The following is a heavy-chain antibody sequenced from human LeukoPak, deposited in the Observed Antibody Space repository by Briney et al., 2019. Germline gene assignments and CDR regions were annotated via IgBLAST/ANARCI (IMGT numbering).Heavy chain of an antibody. Sequence: PSETLSLTCAVSGGSISSNSYYWGWIRQPPGKGLEWIGNIYYSGSTYYNPSLKSRVTISVDTSKNQFSLKLSSVTAADTAVYYCVGCTVATWGYYYYYMDVWGKGTTVTVSS. CDR1: GGSISSNSYY. CDR3: VGCTVATWGYYYYYMDV. D-gene: IGHD5-12*01. J-gene: IGHJ6*03. V-gene: IGHV4-39*01. CDR2: IYYSGST.